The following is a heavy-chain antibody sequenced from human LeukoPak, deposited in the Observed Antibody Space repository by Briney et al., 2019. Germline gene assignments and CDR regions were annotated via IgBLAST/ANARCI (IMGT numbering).Heavy chain of an antibody. Sequence: TSETLSLTCTVSGGSISSYYWSWIRQPPGKGLEWIGYIYYSGSTYYNPSLKSRVTISVDTSKNQFSLKLSSVTAADTAVYYCAREYSSSWLWGQGTLVTVSS. CDR1: GGSISSYY. CDR3: AREYSSSWL. D-gene: IGHD6-13*01. J-gene: IGHJ4*02. CDR2: IYYSGST. V-gene: IGHV4-59*12.